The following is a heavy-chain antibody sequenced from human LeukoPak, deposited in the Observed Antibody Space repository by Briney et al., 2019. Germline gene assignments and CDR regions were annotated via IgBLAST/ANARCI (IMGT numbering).Heavy chain of an antibody. Sequence: GGSLRLSCAASGFTFSSYEMNWVRQAPGKGLEWVSSISSSSSYIYYADSVKGRFTISRDNAKNSLYLQMNSLRAEDTAVYYCARDSTYDSSGYYPHNFDYWGQGTMVTVSS. CDR1: GFTFSSYE. J-gene: IGHJ4*02. CDR3: ARDSTYDSSGYYPHNFDY. V-gene: IGHV3-21*01. CDR2: ISSSSSYI. D-gene: IGHD3-22*01.